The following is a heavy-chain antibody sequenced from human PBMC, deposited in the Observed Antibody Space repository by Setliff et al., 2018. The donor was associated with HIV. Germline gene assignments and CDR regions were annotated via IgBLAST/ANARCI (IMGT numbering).Heavy chain of an antibody. CDR3: ARGHSGSYFPYFDY. J-gene: IGHJ4*02. CDR2: IYGNGVTK. D-gene: IGHD1-26*01. Sequence: PGGSLRLSCAASGFTFSTYGMHWVRQAPGKGLEWVSIIYGNGVTKYYADSVKGRFTISRDNSKNTLYLQMNSLRAEDTAVYYCARGHSGSYFPYFDYWGQGTLVTVSS. CDR1: GFTFSTYG. V-gene: IGHV3-NL1*01.